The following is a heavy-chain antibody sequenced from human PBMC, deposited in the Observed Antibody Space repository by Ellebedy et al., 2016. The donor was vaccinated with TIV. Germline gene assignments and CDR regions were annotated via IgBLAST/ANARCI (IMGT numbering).Heavy chain of an antibody. CDR1: GFTFSDYP. D-gene: IGHD1-26*01. CDR2: IGSNGETT. J-gene: IGHJ3*01. CDR3: VRRALRSRAFDF. V-gene: IGHV3-64D*08. Sequence: GESLKISCSASGFTFSDYPMHWVRQAPGKGLEYVSAIGSNGETTFYADSVQGRFTISRDNSKNTLYLHMSSLRPEDTSVYYCVRRALRSRAFDFWGQGTVVTVSS.